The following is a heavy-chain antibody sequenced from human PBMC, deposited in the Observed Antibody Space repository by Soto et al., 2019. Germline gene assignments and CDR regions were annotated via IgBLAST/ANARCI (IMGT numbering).Heavy chain of an antibody. Sequence: ASVKVSCKASGYTFTSYAMHWVRQAPGQRLEWMGWINAGNGNTKYSQKFQGRVTITRDTSASTAYMELSSLRSEDTAVYYCARYFPSRDTRAFDLWGQGTEVTVSS. J-gene: IGHJ3*01. V-gene: IGHV1-3*01. CDR3: ARYFPSRDTRAFDL. D-gene: IGHD2-21*02. CDR1: GYTFTSYA. CDR2: INAGNGNT.